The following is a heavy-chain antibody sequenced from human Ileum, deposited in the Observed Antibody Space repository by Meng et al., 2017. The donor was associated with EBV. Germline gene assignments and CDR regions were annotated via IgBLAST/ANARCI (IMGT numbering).Heavy chain of an antibody. Sequence: QVHLQGSCPGLVKPSGTLSPALAVSVDFISSSHWWTWVRQPPGKGLEWIGEMHPSGSTYYNPPLKSRVTISLDTFNNQFFLRLTSLTAADTAVYYCAKANDYSLNSWGQGTLVTGSS. CDR2: MHPSGST. J-gene: IGHJ4*02. D-gene: IGHD4-11*01. CDR3: AKANDYSLNS. CDR1: VDFISSSHW. V-gene: IGHV4-4*02.